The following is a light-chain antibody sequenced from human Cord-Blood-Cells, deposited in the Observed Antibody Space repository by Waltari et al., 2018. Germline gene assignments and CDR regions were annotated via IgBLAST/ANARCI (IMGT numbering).Light chain of an antibody. CDR3: QQYGSSPYT. V-gene: IGKV3-20*01. Sequence: EIVFTQSPATLSLSPGARATLSCRASQSVSSSYLAWYQQKPGQAPRLLIYGASSRATGIPDRFSGSGSGTDFTLNISRLEPEDFAVYYCQQYGSSPYTFGQGTKREIK. J-gene: IGKJ2*01. CDR1: QSVSSSY. CDR2: GAS.